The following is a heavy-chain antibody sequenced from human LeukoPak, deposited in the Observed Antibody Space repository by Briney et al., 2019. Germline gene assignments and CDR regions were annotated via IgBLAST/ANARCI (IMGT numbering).Heavy chain of an antibody. J-gene: IGHJ6*02. CDR3: ARATVVSAATAYYYYAMDA. V-gene: IGHV1-69*04. Sequence: GASVKVSCKASGGTFSSYAISWVRQAPGQGLEWMGRIIPMFGIPNYAQKFQGRVTTTADKSTRTAYMELSSLRSEDTAGYYCARATVVSAATAYYYYAMDAWGQGSTVTVSS. D-gene: IGHD4-23*01. CDR1: GGTFSSYA. CDR2: IIPMFGIP.